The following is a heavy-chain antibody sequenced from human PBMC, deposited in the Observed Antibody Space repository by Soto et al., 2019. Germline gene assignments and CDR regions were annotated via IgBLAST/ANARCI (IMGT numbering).Heavy chain of an antibody. V-gene: IGHV1-2*02. Sequence: ASVKVSCKASGYTFTGYYMHWVRQAPGQGLEWMGWINPNSGGTNYAQKFQGRVTMTRDTSISTAYMELSRLRSDDTAVYYCARDRVDVVLMVNASDAFDIWGQGTMVTVSS. CDR1: GYTFTGYY. D-gene: IGHD2-8*01. CDR2: INPNSGGT. J-gene: IGHJ3*02. CDR3: ARDRVDVVLMVNASDAFDI.